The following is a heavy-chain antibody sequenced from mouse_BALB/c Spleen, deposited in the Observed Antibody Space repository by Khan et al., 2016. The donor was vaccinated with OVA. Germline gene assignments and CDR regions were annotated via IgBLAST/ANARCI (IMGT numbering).Heavy chain of an antibody. J-gene: IGHJ2*01. CDR3: TRDMNYYGSSFYFDY. CDR2: ITSGGSYT. V-gene: IGHV5-6-4*01. Sequence: EVELVESGGGLVKPGGSLKLSCAASGFAFSSYSMSWVRQTPEKRLEWVATITSGGSYTYYPDSVKGRFTISRDNAKNTLYLQMSSLKSDDTAMYYCTRDMNYYGSSFYFDYWGQGTTLTVSS. D-gene: IGHD1-1*01. CDR1: GFAFSSYS.